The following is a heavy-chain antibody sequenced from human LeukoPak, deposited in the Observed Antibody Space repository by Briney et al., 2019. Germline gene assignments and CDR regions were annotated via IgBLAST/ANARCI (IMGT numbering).Heavy chain of an antibody. D-gene: IGHD1-26*01. J-gene: IGHJ4*02. CDR3: ARVDGAASGEFFDS. CDR2: INHSGST. CDR1: GGSFSGYY. Sequence: SETLSLTCAVYGGSFSGYYWSWIRQPPGKGLEWIGEINHSGSTNYNPSLKSRVTISVDTSKNQFSLKLSSVTAADTAVYYCARVDGAASGEFFDSWGRGTLITVSS. V-gene: IGHV4-34*01.